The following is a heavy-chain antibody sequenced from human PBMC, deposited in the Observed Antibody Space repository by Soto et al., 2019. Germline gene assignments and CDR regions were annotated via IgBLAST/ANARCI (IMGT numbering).Heavy chain of an antibody. CDR3: ARVDSDYYYYGMDV. V-gene: IGHV1-8*01. Sequence: GASVKVSCKASGYTFNIYDINWVRQATGRGLEWMGWMNPNSGNTGYAQKFQGRVTMTRNTSVSTAYMELSSLRSEDTAVYYCARVDSDYYYYGMDVWGQGTTVTVSS. CDR1: GYTFNIYD. D-gene: IGHD4-4*01. J-gene: IGHJ6*02. CDR2: MNPNSGNT.